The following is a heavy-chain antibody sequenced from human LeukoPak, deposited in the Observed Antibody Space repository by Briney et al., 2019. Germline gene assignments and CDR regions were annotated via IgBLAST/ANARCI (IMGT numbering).Heavy chain of an antibody. CDR2: ISSSSSTL. J-gene: IGHJ4*02. D-gene: IGHD5-24*01. CDR1: GFTFSSYS. CDR3: AKGGLENYFDY. V-gene: IGHV3-48*01. Sequence: PGGSLRLSCAASGFTFSSYSMNWVRQAPGKGLEWVSYISSSSSTLYYADSVKGRFTISRDNAKNSLYLQMISLRAEDTAVYYCAKGGLENYFDYWGQGTLVTVSS.